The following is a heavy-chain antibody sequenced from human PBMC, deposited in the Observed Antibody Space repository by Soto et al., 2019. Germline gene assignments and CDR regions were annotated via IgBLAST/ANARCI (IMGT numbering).Heavy chain of an antibody. CDR3: ARDSERYSSSAGFDP. CDR1: GYTFTGYY. Sequence: ASVKVSCKASGYTFTGYYMHWVRQAPGQGHEWMGVINPGGGSISYAQRFQGRITMTKDTSASTVYMELSSLRSEDTAVYYCARDSERYSSSAGFDPWGQGTLVTVSS. V-gene: IGHV1-46*01. D-gene: IGHD6-19*01. CDR2: INPGGGSI. J-gene: IGHJ5*02.